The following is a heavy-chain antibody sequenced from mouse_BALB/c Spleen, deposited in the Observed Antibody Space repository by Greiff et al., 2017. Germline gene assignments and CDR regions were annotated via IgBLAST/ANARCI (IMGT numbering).Heavy chain of an antibody. V-gene: IGHV1-74*01. J-gene: IGHJ3*01. D-gene: IGHD2-4*01. CDR3: ARLGDYDWFAY. CDR2: IHPSDSDT. CDR1: GYSFTSYW. Sequence: QVQLQQPGAELVRPGASVKLSCKASGYSFTSYWMNWVKQRPGQGLEWIGMIHPSDSDTRLNQKFKDKATLTVDKSSSTAYMQLSSPTSEDSAVYYCARLGDYDWFAYWGQGTLVTVSA.